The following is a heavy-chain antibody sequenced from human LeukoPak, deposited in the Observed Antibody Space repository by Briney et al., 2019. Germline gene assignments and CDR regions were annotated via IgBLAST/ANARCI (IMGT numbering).Heavy chain of an antibody. D-gene: IGHD6-19*01. J-gene: IGHJ4*02. Sequence: SETLSLTCTVSGGSLSDYYWSWIRQPAGKGLEWIGRMYTSGSTKYNPSLRSRVTMSVDTSKNQFSLKLRSVTAADTAVYYCARVSAVADYYFDYWGQGTLVTVSS. CDR2: MYTSGST. V-gene: IGHV4-4*07. CDR1: GGSLSDYY. CDR3: ARVSAVADYYFDY.